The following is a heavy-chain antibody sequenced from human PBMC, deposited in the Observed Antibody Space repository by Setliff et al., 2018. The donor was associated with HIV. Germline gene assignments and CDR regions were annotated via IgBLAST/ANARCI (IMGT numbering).Heavy chain of an antibody. D-gene: IGHD2-15*01. CDR2: ISHSGST. J-gene: IGHJ5*02. CDR1: GYSISSGYY. CDR3: ARGYCSGGSCPNWFDP. Sequence: PSETLSLTCDVSGYSISSGYYWGWIRQSPGKGLEWIGSISHSGSTYYNPSLKSRVTISVDTSKNQFSLKLSSVTAADTAVYYCARGYCSGGSCPNWFDPWGQGTLVTVSS. V-gene: IGHV4-38-2*01.